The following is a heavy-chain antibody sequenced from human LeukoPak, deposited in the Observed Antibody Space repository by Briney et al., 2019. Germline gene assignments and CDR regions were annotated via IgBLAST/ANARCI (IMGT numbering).Heavy chain of an antibody. Sequence: SETLSLTCAVSGGSISSGGYSWSWIRQPPGKGLEWIGYIYHSGSTYYNPSLKSRVTISVDKSKNQFSLKLSSVTAADTAVYYCARVRYYGSGSYHNWFDPWGQGTLVTVSS. D-gene: IGHD3-10*01. J-gene: IGHJ5*02. CDR3: ARVRYYGSGSYHNWFDP. CDR1: GGSISSGGYS. V-gene: IGHV4-30-2*01. CDR2: IYHSGST.